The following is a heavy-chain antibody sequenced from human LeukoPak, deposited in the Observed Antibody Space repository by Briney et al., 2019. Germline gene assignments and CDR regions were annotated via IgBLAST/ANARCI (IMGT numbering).Heavy chain of an antibody. V-gene: IGHV3-15*01. Sequence: GGSLRLSCAASGFTFNYAWMSWVRQAPGKGLEWVGRIKSKADGETTDYAAPVKGRFTISRGDSKNTLYLQMNSLKTEDTALYYCTTAPSGYAYMNGWHLDYWGQGTLVTVSS. CDR1: GFTFNYAW. CDR3: TTAPSGYAYMNGWHLDY. D-gene: IGHD5-18*01. J-gene: IGHJ4*02. CDR2: IKSKADGETT.